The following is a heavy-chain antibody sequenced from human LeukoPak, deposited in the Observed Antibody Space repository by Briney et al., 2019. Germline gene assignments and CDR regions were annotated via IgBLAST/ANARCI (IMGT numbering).Heavy chain of an antibody. CDR2: ISSSSSTI. CDR3: ARSGSYAFDY. J-gene: IGHJ4*02. Sequence: GGSLRLSCAASGFTFSSYSMNWDRQAPGKGLEWVSYISSSSSTIYYADSVKGRFTISRDNAKNSLYLQMNSPRAEDTAVYYCARSGSYAFDYWGQGTLVTVSS. CDR1: GFTFSSYS. V-gene: IGHV3-48*01. D-gene: IGHD1-26*01.